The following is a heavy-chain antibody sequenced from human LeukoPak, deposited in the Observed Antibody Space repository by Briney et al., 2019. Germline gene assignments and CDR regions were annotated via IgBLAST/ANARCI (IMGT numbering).Heavy chain of an antibody. CDR3: ARHLGNAVAGTWWFDP. J-gene: IGHJ5*02. Sequence: SETLSLTCAVYGGSFSGYFWTWIRQPPGEGLECMGEINHSGSTSYNPSLKSRVTITVDTSKNQFSLKLTSVTAADTAVYYCARHLGNAVAGTWWFDPWGQGTLVTVSS. V-gene: IGHV4-34*01. CDR1: GGSFSGYF. D-gene: IGHD6-19*01. CDR2: INHSGST.